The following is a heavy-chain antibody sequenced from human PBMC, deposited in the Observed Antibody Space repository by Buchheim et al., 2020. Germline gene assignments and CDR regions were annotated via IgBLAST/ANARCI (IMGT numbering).Heavy chain of an antibody. CDR3: AKDLRSLGYCSGGSCYWDYYYYGMDV. V-gene: IGHV3-23*01. J-gene: IGHJ6*02. CDR1: GFTFSSYA. Sequence: EVQLLESGGGLVQPGGSLRLSCAASGFTFSSYAMSWVRQAPGKGLEWVSAISGSGGSTYYADSVKGRFTISRDNSKNTPYLQMNSLRAEDTAVYYCAKDLRSLGYCSGGSCYWDYYYYGMDVWGQGTT. CDR2: ISGSGGST. D-gene: IGHD2-15*01.